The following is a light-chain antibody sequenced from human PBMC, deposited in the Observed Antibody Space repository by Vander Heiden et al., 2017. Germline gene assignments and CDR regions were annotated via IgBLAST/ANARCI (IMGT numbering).Light chain of an antibody. J-gene: IGKJ4*01. V-gene: IGKV3-11*01. Sequence: EIVLTQSPATLSLSPGERDTLSCRASQSVSSYLAWYQQKPGQAPRLLISDASNRATGIPARFSGSGSGTDFTLTISSLEPEDFAVYYCQQRSNWPLTFGGGTKVEIK. CDR2: DAS. CDR3: QQRSNWPLT. CDR1: QSVSSY.